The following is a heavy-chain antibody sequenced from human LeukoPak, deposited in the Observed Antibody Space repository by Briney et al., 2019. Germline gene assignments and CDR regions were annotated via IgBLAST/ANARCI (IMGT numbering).Heavy chain of an antibody. Sequence: PGGSLRLSCAASGFTVSSNYMNRVRQAPGKGLEWVSVIYSGGSTYYADSVKGRFTISRDNSKNTLYLQMNNLRAEDTAVYYCARERITMVRGILDDAFDIWGQGTMVTVSS. CDR3: ARERITMVRGILDDAFDI. J-gene: IGHJ3*02. CDR1: GFTVSSNY. D-gene: IGHD3-10*01. CDR2: IYSGGST. V-gene: IGHV3-53*01.